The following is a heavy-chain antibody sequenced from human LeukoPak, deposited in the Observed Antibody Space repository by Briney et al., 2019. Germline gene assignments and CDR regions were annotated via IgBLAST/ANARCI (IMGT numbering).Heavy chain of an antibody. D-gene: IGHD2-8*01. J-gene: IGHJ4*02. CDR3: AKEGYCTNGVCSNFDY. CDR1: GFTFSSYA. Sequence: GGSLRLSCAASGFTFSSYAMSWVRQALGKGLEWVSAISGSGGSTYYADSVKGRFTISRDNSKNTLYLQMNSLRAEDTAVYYCAKEGYCTNGVCSNFDYWGQGTLVTVSA. V-gene: IGHV3-23*01. CDR2: ISGSGGST.